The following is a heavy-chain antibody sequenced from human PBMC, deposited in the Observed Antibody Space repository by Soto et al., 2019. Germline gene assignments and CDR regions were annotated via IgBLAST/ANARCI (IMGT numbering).Heavy chain of an antibody. V-gene: IGHV4-30-2*01. CDR2: ISHGGSP. Sequence: QLKLQESGSGVVQPSQTLSLTCAVSGGSVSSGVFSWHWIRQPPGQGLEWIGYISHGGSPHYTPSRRGRVSISVDRSTNVISLNLTSMTPADTAVYFCARGHYYYAMDVWGQGTTVTVS. J-gene: IGHJ6*02. CDR1: GGSVSSGVFS. CDR3: ARGHYYYAMDV.